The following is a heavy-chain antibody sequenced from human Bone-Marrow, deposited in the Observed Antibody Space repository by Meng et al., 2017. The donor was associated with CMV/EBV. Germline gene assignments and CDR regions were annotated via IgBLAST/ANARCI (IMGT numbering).Heavy chain of an antibody. CDR3: APNGGGSYSWFDP. CDR1: GFNFSSYA. V-gene: IGHV3-23*01. Sequence: AASGFNFSSYAMSWVSQAPGKGLEWVSVIRGSGSSTYYADSVKGRFTISRDNSKNTLYLQMNSLRAEDTAVYYCAPNGGGSYSWFDPWGQGTLVTVSS. D-gene: IGHD1-26*01. J-gene: IGHJ5*02. CDR2: IRGSGSST.